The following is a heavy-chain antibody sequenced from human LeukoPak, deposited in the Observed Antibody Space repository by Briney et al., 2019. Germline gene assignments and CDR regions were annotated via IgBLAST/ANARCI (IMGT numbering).Heavy chain of an antibody. J-gene: IGHJ6*03. Sequence: GASVKVSCKASGYTFTSYDINWVRQATGQGLEWMGWMNPNSGNTGYAQKFQGRVTMTRNTSISTAYMELSSLRSEDTAVYYCARGRHDSSGYYYYYYMDVWGKGTTVTVSS. V-gene: IGHV1-8*01. CDR3: ARGRHDSSGYYYYYYMDV. D-gene: IGHD6-19*01. CDR2: MNPNSGNT. CDR1: GYTFTSYD.